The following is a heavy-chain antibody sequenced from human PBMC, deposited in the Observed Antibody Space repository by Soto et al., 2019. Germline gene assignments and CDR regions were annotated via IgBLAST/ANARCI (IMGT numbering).Heavy chain of an antibody. J-gene: IGHJ5*02. V-gene: IGHV1-46*01. Sequence: ASVKVSCTASGYPFTAYYIHWIRQAPEQGLQWMGRVNPSVNSTTDAEKFQGRVTVTWDTSTSKVFLEMISLRSEDSALYYCARGPPRGAYTTHFDHWGQGSLVTVSS. CDR2: VNPSVNST. CDR1: GYPFTAYY. D-gene: IGHD1-1*01. CDR3: ARGPPRGAYTTHFDH.